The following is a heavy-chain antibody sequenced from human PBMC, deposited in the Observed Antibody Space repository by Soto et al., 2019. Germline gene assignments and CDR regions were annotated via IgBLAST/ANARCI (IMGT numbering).Heavy chain of an antibody. CDR3: ARDWVLDY. Sequence: ASVKLSCKASGYIITAFAIHWIRQAPGQRPEWMGWISGANADTRYSQNFQGRITITRDTSANAAFMDLRSLRSEDTAVYYCARDWVLDYWGQGALVTVSS. J-gene: IGHJ4*02. D-gene: IGHD3-16*01. CDR2: ISGANADT. CDR1: GYIITAFA. V-gene: IGHV1-3*01.